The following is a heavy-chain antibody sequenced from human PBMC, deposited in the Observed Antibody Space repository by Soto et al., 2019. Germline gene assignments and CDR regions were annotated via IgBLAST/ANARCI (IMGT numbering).Heavy chain of an antibody. CDR1: GFTFSSYS. Sequence: GGSLRLSCAASGFTFSSYSMNWVRQAPGKGLEWVSYISSSSSTIYYADSVKGRFTISRDNAKNSLYLQMNSLRDEDTAVYYCARDGILWPRQGSDYYYGMDVWGPGTPVTVSS. V-gene: IGHV3-48*02. J-gene: IGHJ6*02. D-gene: IGHD3-10*01. CDR2: ISSSSSTI. CDR3: ARDGILWPRQGSDYYYGMDV.